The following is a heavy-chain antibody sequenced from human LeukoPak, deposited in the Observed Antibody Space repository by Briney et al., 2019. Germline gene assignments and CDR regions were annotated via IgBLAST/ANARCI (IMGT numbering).Heavy chain of an antibody. V-gene: IGHV1-58*02. CDR2: IVGDSTDT. CDR1: GFTFTSSS. CDR3: AADPDTTMAFDC. J-gene: IGHJ4*02. D-gene: IGHD5-18*01. Sequence: ASVKVSCKASGFTFTSSSIQWIRQARGQRLEWVGWIVGDSTDTYYAQRFQERVTIARDMSTSTAYLELSSLRSEDTAVYYCAADPDTTMAFDCWGQGTLVTVSS.